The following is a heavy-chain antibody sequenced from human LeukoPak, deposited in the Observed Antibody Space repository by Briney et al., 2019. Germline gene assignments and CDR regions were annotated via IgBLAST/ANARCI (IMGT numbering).Heavy chain of an antibody. Sequence: ASVKVSCKVSGNTFTDLSIDWVRQAPGRGLEWMGGFDPEDVETIYAQKFQGRVTMTEDTSTETAYMELTSLRPEDTAVYYCATDFYRGRQFDYWGQGTLVTVSS. CDR2: FDPEDVET. V-gene: IGHV1-24*01. D-gene: IGHD2/OR15-2a*01. CDR3: ATDFYRGRQFDY. J-gene: IGHJ4*01. CDR1: GNTFTDLS.